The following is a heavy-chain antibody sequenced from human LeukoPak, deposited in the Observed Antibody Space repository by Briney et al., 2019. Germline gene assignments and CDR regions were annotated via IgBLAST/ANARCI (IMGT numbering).Heavy chain of an antibody. D-gene: IGHD5/OR15-5a*01. CDR1: GGSISNYF. J-gene: IGHJ3*02. CDR3: ARLPLSIGERTEDAFDI. CDR2: INYSGST. Sequence: PSETLSLTCTVSGGSISNYFGSWIRQPPGKGLEWIGNINYSGSTNYNPSLKSRVTMSVDTSKDQFSLKLSSVTAADTAVYYCARLPLSIGERTEDAFDIGGQGTMVTVSS. V-gene: IGHV4-59*08.